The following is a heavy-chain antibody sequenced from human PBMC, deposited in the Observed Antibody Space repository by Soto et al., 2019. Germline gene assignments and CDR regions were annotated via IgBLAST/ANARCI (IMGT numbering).Heavy chain of an antibody. V-gene: IGHV3-48*01. CDR1: GFTFSSYS. Sequence: EVQLVESGGGLVQPGGSLRLSCAASGFTFSSYSMNWVRQAPGKGLEWVSYISSSSSTIYYADSVKGRFTISRDNAKNSLYLPMNSLRAEDTAVYYCAREVNHSYYYYYYMDVWGKGPRSPSP. CDR2: ISSSSSTI. D-gene: IGHD2-21*01. J-gene: IGHJ6*03. CDR3: AREVNHSYYYYYYMDV.